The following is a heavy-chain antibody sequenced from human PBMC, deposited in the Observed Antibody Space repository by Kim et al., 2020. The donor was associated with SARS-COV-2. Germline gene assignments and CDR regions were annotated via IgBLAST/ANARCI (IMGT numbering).Heavy chain of an antibody. Sequence: SVKGRFTISRDNAKNSLYLQMNSLRAEDTAVYYCAREGIMITFGGVTFDYWGQGTLVTVSS. V-gene: IGHV3-21*01. J-gene: IGHJ4*02. D-gene: IGHD3-16*01. CDR3: AREGIMITFGGVTFDY.